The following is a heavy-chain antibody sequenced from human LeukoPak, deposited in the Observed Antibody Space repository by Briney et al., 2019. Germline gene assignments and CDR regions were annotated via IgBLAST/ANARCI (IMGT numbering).Heavy chain of an antibody. Sequence: GASVKVSCKASGGTFSSYAISWVRQAPGQGLEWMGGIIPIFGTANYAQKFQGRVTITADESTSTAYMELSSLRSEDTAVYYCARDRGDGYNYFMEVWGKGTTVTVSS. CDR1: GGTFSSYA. CDR2: IIPIFGTA. J-gene: IGHJ6*03. D-gene: IGHD5-24*01. V-gene: IGHV1-69*13. CDR3: ARDRGDGYNYFMEV.